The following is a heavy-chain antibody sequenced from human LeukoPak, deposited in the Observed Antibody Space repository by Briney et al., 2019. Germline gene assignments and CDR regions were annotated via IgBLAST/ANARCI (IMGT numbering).Heavy chain of an antibody. V-gene: IGHV1-69*06. Sequence: SVNVSCKASGGTFSSYAISWVRQAPGQGLEWMGGIIPIFGTANYAQKFQGRVTITADKSTSTAYMELSSLRSEDTAVYYCASSHDYSNYYYYYMDVWGKGTTVTVSS. CDR2: IIPIFGTA. CDR1: GGTFSSYA. J-gene: IGHJ6*03. CDR3: ASSHDYSNYYYYYMDV. D-gene: IGHD4-11*01.